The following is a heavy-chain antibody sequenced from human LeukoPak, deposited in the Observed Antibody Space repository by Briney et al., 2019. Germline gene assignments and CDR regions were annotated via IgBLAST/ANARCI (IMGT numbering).Heavy chain of an antibody. Sequence: ASVKVSCKASGYTFTGYYMHWVRQAPGQGLEWMGWMNPNSGNTGYAQKFQGRVTMTRNTSISTAYMELSSLRSEDTAVYYCARGEYYEFDYWGQGTLVTVSS. J-gene: IGHJ4*02. CDR2: MNPNSGNT. CDR1: GYTFTGYY. D-gene: IGHD1-26*01. V-gene: IGHV1-8*02. CDR3: ARGEYYEFDY.